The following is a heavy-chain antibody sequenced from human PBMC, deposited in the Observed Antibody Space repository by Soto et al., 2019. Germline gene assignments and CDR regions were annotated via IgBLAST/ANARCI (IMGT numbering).Heavy chain of an antibody. D-gene: IGHD4-17*01. V-gene: IGHV3-23*01. CDR1: GFTFNCCI. CDR2: ISDSGGTT. J-gene: IGHJ3*01. CDR3: ARWTTVPAMRTFDV. Sequence: GGSLRLSCTASGFTFNCCIMTWVRQAPGKGLEWVSGISDSGGTTSYADSVKGRFTISRDNSKNTLYLQMNSLRAEDTAVYYCARWTTVPAMRTFDVWGQGTMVTVS.